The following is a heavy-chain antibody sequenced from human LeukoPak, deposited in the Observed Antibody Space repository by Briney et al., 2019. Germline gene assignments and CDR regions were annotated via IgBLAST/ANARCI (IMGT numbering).Heavy chain of an antibody. V-gene: IGHV1-18*01. Sequence: ASVKVSCKASGYTFTSHGISWVRQAPGQGLEWMGWISAYNGDTKYAQNLQGRVTLTTYTSTTTAYLELRSLRSDDTAVYYCTREGCGATSCYTNDYWGQGTLVTVSS. J-gene: IGHJ4*02. CDR2: ISAYNGDT. D-gene: IGHD2-2*02. CDR3: TREGCGATSCYTNDY. CDR1: GYTFTSHG.